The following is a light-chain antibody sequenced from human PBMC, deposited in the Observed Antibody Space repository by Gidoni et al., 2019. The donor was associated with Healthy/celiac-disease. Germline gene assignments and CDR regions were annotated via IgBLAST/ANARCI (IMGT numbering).Light chain of an antibody. CDR1: QSISSW. CDR2: KAS. CDR3: QQYNSYSCS. J-gene: IGKJ2*04. V-gene: IGKV1-5*03. Sequence: DIQMTQFPSTLSAYVGDRVTITCRASQSISSWLAWYQQKPGKAPKLLIYKASSLESGVPSRFSGSGSGTEFTLTISSLQPDDFATYYCQQYNSYSCSFGQGTKLEIK.